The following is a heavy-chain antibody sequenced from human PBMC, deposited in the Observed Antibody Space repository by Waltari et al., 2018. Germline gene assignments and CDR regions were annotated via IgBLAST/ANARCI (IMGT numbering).Heavy chain of an antibody. V-gene: IGHV4-59*01. D-gene: IGHD1-26*01. CDR1: GGSISSYY. Sequence: QVQLQESGPGLVKPSETMSLTCTVSGGSISSYYWSWLRQPPGKGLEWLGYSYYRGGNNYNPSLKSRVTISVDTSKNQFSLKLSSVTAADTAVYYCARVGGGATRADYYYYMDVWGKGTTVTISS. CDR2: SYYRGGN. CDR3: ARVGGGATRADYYYYMDV. J-gene: IGHJ6*03.